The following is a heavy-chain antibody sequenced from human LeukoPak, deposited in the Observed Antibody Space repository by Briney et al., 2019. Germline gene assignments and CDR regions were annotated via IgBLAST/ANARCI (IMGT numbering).Heavy chain of an antibody. CDR2: ISSSSTCI. D-gene: IGHD3-3*01. CDR1: GFTFSSYS. Sequence: GGSLRLSCAASGFTFSSYSMNWVRQAPGKGLEWVSSISSSSTCIYYADSVKGRFTISRDNAKNSLFLQMNSLRAEDTAVYYCARDPLGDYDFWSGYFKPYYFDYWGQGTLVTVSS. J-gene: IGHJ4*02. CDR3: ARDPLGDYDFWSGYFKPYYFDY. V-gene: IGHV3-21*01.